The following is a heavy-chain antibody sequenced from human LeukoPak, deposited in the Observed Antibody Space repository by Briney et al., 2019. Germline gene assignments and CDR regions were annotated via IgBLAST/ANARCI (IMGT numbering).Heavy chain of an antibody. CDR3: ARDGAYYYYGMDV. CDR1: GCSISSYY. CDR2: IYYSGST. Sequence: SETLSLTCTASGCSISSYYWSWIRQPPGKGLEWIGYIYYSGSTNYNPSLKSRVTISVDTSKNQFSLKLSSVTAADTAVYYCARDGAYYYYGMDVWGQGTTVTVSS. V-gene: IGHV4-59*01. J-gene: IGHJ6*02. D-gene: IGHD3-10*01.